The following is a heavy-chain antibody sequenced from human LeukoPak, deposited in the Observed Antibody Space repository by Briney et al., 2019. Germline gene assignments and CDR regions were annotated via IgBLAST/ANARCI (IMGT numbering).Heavy chain of an antibody. J-gene: IGHJ3*02. CDR2: IYYSGST. D-gene: IGHD3-22*01. CDR1: GGSISRYY. CDR3: ARLGWVYYYDSSGNDAFDI. Sequence: SETLSLTCTVSGGSISRYYWSWIRQPPGKGLEWIGYIYYSGSTNYNPSLKSRVTISVDTSKNQFSLKLSSVTAADTAVYYCARLGWVYYYDSSGNDAFDIWGQGTMVTASS. V-gene: IGHV4-59*08.